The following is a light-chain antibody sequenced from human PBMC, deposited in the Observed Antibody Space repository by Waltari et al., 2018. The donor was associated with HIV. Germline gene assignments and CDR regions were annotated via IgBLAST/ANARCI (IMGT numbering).Light chain of an antibody. V-gene: IGLV1-51*01. Sequence: QSVLTQPPSVSAAPGQKVTISCSVSSTFGNDFVSWYQHLPGSAPKLLIYDNNMRPSGISDRFSGSKSCTSATLGITGLQTGDEADYYCGTWDASLSVGVFGGGTKLTVL. CDR2: DNN. J-gene: IGLJ3*02. CDR3: GTWDASLSVGV. CDR1: SSTFGNDF.